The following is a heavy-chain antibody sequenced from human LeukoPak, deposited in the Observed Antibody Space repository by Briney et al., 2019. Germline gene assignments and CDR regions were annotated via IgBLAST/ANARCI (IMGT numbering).Heavy chain of an antibody. J-gene: IGHJ4*02. CDR3: ARVGYSSGWYYFDY. V-gene: IGHV1-2*06. D-gene: IGHD6-19*01. Sequence: ASVKVSCKASGYTFTGYYMHWVRQAPGQGLEWMGRINPNSGGTNYAQKFQGRVTMTRDTSISTDYMELSRLRSDDTAVYYCARVGYSSGWYYFDYWGQGTLVTVSS. CDR2: INPNSGGT. CDR1: GYTFTGYY.